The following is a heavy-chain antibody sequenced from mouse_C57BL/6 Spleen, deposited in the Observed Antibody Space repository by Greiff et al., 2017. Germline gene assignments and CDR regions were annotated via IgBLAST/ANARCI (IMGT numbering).Heavy chain of an antibody. Sequence: VNVVESGAELVRPGASVTLSCKASGYTFTDYEMHWVKQTPVHGLEWIGAIDPETGGTAYNQKFKGKAILTADKSSSTAYMELRSLTSEDSAVYYCTREGLTGYAMDYWGQGTSVTVSS. J-gene: IGHJ4*01. CDR1: GYTFTDYE. CDR2: IDPETGGT. CDR3: TREGLTGYAMDY. V-gene: IGHV1-15*01. D-gene: IGHD4-1*01.